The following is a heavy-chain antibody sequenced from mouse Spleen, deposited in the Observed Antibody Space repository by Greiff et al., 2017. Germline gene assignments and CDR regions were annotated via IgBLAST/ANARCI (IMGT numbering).Heavy chain of an antibody. D-gene: IGHD1-1*01. J-gene: IGHJ1*01. CDR1: GYTFTDYA. CDR2: ISTYYGDA. V-gene: IGHV1S137*01. CDR3: ARGLRYWYFDV. Sequence: QVQLQQSGAELVRPGVSVKISCKGSGYTFTDYAMHWVKQSHAKSLEWIGVISTYYGDASYNQKFKGKATMTVDKSSSTAYMELARLTSEDSAIYYCARGLRYWYFDVWGAGTTVTVSS.